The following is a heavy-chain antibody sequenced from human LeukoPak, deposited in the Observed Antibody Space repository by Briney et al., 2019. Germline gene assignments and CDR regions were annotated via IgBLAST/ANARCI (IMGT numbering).Heavy chain of an antibody. CDR3: TTDVWTSAAIDY. V-gene: IGHV3-23*01. D-gene: IGHD6-25*01. Sequence: PRGSLRLSCAASGFTISSYAMSWVRQAPGKGLEWVSAISGSGGSTYYADSVKGRFTISRDNSKNTLYLQMNSLRAENTAVYYCTTDVWTSAAIDYWGQGTLVTVSS. J-gene: IGHJ4*02. CDR2: ISGSGGST. CDR1: GFTISSYA.